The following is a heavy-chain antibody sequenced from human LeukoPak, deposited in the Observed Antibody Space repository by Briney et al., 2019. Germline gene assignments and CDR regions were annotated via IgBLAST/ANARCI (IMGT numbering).Heavy chain of an antibody. CDR2: ISSSSSTI. Sequence: GGSLRLSCAASGFTFSSYSMNWVRQAPGKGLEWVSYISSSSSTIYYADSVKGRFTISRDNSKNTLYLQMSSLRAEDTAVYYCARGRNTYYYDSSGYYYGFFDFWGQGTLVTVSS. J-gene: IGHJ5*01. D-gene: IGHD3-22*01. CDR3: ARGRNTYYYDSSGYYYGFFDF. V-gene: IGHV3-48*01. CDR1: GFTFSSYS.